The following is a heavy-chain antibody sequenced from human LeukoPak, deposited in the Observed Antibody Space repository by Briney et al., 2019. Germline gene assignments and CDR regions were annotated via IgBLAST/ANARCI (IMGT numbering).Heavy chain of an antibody. Sequence: SETLSLTCTVSAGSITNYYWSWIRRPPGKGLEYLGHIYYGGSTDYNPSLKSRLTISLDASKNQFSLRLSFVTAADTAVYFCASAKNTVMVNWGQGTLITVSS. CDR3: ASAKNTVMVN. D-gene: IGHD5-18*01. CDR1: AGSITNYY. V-gene: IGHV4-59*01. CDR2: IYYGGST. J-gene: IGHJ4*02.